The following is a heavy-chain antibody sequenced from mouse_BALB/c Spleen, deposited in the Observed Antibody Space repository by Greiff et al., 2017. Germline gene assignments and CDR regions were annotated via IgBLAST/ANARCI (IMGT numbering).Heavy chain of an antibody. D-gene: IGHD1-1*01. CDR3: ARDVGSYGSSHGGFAY. J-gene: IGHJ3*01. Sequence: QVQLKESAAELARPGASVKMSCKASGYTFTSYTMHWVKQRPGQGLEWIGYINPSSGYTEYNQKFKDKTTLTADKSSSTAYMQLSSLTSEDSAVYYCARDVGSYGSSHGGFAYWGEGTLVTVSA. V-gene: IGHV1-4*02. CDR1: GYTFTSYT. CDR2: INPSSGYT.